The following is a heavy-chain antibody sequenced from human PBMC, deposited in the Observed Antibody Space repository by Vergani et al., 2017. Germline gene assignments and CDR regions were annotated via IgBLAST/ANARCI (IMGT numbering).Heavy chain of an antibody. CDR1: GFSLSNARMG. Sequence: QVTLKESGPVLVKPTETLTLTCTVSGFSLSNARMGVSWIRQPPGKALEWLAHIFSNDEKSYSTSLKSRLTISKDTSKSQVVLTMTNMDPVDTATYYCAHRPRITMVRGVMIPHPFDYWGQGTLVTVSS. CDR2: IFSNDEK. D-gene: IGHD3-10*01. V-gene: IGHV2-26*01. CDR3: AHRPRITMVRGVMIPHPFDY. J-gene: IGHJ4*02.